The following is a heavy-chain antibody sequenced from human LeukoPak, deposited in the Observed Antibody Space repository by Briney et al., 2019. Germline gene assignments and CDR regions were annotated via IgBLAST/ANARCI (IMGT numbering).Heavy chain of an antibody. J-gene: IGHJ3*02. CDR1: GFTFSSYA. CDR2: ISGSGGTT. Sequence: PGGSLRLSCAGSGFTFSSYAMSWVRQAPGKGLEWVSLISGSGGTTYYADSVKGRFTISRDNSKNTLYLQMNSLRAEDTAVYYCAKGGRWEPYHDAFDIWGQGAMVTVSS. D-gene: IGHD1-26*01. CDR3: AKGGRWEPYHDAFDI. V-gene: IGHV3-23*01.